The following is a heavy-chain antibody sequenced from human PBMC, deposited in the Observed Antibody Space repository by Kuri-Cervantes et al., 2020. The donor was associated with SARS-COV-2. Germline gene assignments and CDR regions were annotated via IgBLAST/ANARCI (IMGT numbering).Heavy chain of an antibody. CDR2: MNPNSGNT. CDR1: GGTFSSYA. V-gene: IGHV1-8*03. J-gene: IGHJ6*03. Sequence: ASVKVSCKASGGTFSSYAISWVRQAPGQGLEWMGWMNPNSGNTGYAQKFQGRVTITRNTSISTAYMELSSLRSEDTAVYYCARPPADYYYMDVWGKGTTVTVSS. CDR3: ARPPADYYYMDV.